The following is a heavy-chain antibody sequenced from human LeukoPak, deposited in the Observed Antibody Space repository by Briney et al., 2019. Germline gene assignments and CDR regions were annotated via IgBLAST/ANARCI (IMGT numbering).Heavy chain of an antibody. D-gene: IGHD6-13*01. Sequence: SETLSLTCTVSGASISSSSSYWAWLRQPPGKGLEWIGSINYSGSTYYNPSLKSRVTISVDTSKQQFSLKLSSVTAADAAVYYCARGRPAAGQYFFDYWGQGALVTVSS. CDR3: ARGRPAAGQYFFDY. J-gene: IGHJ4*02. V-gene: IGHV4-39*01. CDR2: INYSGST. CDR1: GASISSSSSY.